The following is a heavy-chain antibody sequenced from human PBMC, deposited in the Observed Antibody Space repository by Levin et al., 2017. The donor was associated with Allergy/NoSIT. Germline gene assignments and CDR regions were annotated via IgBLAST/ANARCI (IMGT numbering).Heavy chain of an antibody. CDR1: GFTFSSYA. J-gene: IGHJ4*02. D-gene: IGHD3-10*01. CDR2: ISYDGSNK. CDR3: ARDRPSIRGVIAYYFDY. V-gene: IGHV3-30-3*01. Sequence: GGSLRLSCAASGFTFSSYAMHWVRQAPGKGLEWVAVISYDGSNKYYADSVKGRFTISRDNSKNTLYLQMNSLRAEDTAVYYCARDRPSIRGVIAYYFDYWGQGTLVTVSS.